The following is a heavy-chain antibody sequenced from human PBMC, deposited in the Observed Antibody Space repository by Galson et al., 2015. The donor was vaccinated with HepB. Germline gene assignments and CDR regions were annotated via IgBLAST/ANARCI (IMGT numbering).Heavy chain of an antibody. CDR1: GYTFTSYY. J-gene: IGHJ6*02. V-gene: IGHV1-46*03. CDR3: ARVRVRGVIYHYYYGMDV. CDR2: INPSGGST. Sequence: SVKVSCKASGYTFTSYYMHWVRQAPGQGLEWMGIINPSGGSTSYAQKFQGRVTMTRDTSTSTVYMELSSLRSEDTAVYYCARVRVRGVIYHYYYGMDVWGQGTTVTVSS. D-gene: IGHD3-10*01.